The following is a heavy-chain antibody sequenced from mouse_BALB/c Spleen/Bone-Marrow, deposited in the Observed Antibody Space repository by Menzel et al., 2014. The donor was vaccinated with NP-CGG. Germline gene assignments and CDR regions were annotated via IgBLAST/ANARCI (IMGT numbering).Heavy chain of an antibody. V-gene: IGHV1S81*02. Sequence: VQLQQSGAELVKPGASVKLSCKASGYTFTSYYMCWVKQRPGQGLEWIGEINPSNGGTNFNEKFKSKATLTVVKSSSTAYMSLSSLTSEDSAVYYCARSRRAMDYWGQGTSVTVSS. CDR1: GYTFTSYY. CDR3: ARSRRAMDY. CDR2: INPSNGGT. D-gene: IGHD2-12*01. J-gene: IGHJ4*01.